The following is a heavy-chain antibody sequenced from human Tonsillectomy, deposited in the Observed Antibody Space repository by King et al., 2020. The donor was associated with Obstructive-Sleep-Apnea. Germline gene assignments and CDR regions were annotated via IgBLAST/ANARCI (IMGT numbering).Heavy chain of an antibody. CDR1: GFTFRTYA. CDR3: AKGGAPYSKGLVDYYYGMDV. CDR2: ISGSGDRT. V-gene: IGHV3-23*04. Sequence: VQLVESGGGLVQPGGSLRLSCAASGFTFRTYAMSWVRQAPGKGLEWVSAISGSGDRTYYADSVKGRFTISRDNSKNTLFLQMNSLRDEDTAVYYCAKGGAPYSKGLVDYYYGMDVWGQGTTVTVSS. J-gene: IGHJ6*02. D-gene: IGHD4-11*01.